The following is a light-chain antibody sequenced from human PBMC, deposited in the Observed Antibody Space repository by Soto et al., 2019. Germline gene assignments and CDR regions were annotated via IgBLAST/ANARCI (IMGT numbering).Light chain of an antibody. V-gene: IGLV2-14*01. J-gene: IGLJ2*01. CDR2: EVS. CDR1: STDVGGYNY. Sequence: QSALTQPASVSGPPGQSSTISCTGTSTDVGGYNYVSWYQHHPGKVPKLMIYEVSNRPLGISNRFSGSKSGNTASLTISGLQSEDEADYYCRSYPTSYTQVFGGGTKLTVL. CDR3: RSYPTSYTQV.